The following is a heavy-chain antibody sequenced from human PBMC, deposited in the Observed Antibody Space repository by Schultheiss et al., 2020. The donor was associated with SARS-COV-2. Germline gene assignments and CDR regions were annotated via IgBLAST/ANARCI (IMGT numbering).Heavy chain of an antibody. CDR3: ARAPALGLFEY. CDR2: INPNSGGT. CDR1: GGTFSSYA. V-gene: IGHV1-69*13. J-gene: IGHJ4*02. D-gene: IGHD7-27*01. Sequence: SVKVSCKASGGTFSSYAISWVRQAPGQGLEWMGWINPNSGGTNYAQKLQGRVTISADESTNTAYLELSNLRPDDTAVYYCARAPALGLFEYWGQGTLVTVSS.